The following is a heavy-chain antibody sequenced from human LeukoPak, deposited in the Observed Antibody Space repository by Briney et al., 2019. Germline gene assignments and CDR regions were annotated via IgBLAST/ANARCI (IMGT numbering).Heavy chain of an antibody. D-gene: IGHD3-22*01. V-gene: IGHV4-34*01. J-gene: IGHJ4*02. CDR2: INHSGNT. Sequence: PGGSLRLSCAASGFTFSSYEMNWIRQSPGKGLECIAEINHSGNTNYNPALKSRVTISVDTSKNQFSLKLSSVTAADTAVYYCARDGVNYYDISGYDIWGRGTLVTVSS. CDR1: GFTFSSYE. CDR3: ARDGVNYYDISGYDI.